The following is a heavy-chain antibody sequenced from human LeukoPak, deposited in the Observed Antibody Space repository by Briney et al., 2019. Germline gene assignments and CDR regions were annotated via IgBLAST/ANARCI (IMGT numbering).Heavy chain of an antibody. J-gene: IGHJ4*02. CDR1: GGSISGYY. CDR2: IYYSGST. V-gene: IGHV4-59*01. CDR3: ARGADSSGYYSIFYFDY. Sequence: SETLSLTCTVSGGSISGYYWNWIRQPPGKGLEWIGYIYYSGSTNYNPSLKSRVTISVDTSKNQFSLKLSSLSAADTAVYYCARGADSSGYYSIFYFDYWGQGTLVTVSS. D-gene: IGHD3-22*01.